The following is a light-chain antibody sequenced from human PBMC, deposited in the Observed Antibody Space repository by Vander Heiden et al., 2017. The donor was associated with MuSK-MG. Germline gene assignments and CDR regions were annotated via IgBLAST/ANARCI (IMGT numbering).Light chain of an antibody. CDR3: CSYAGSRTYV. J-gene: IGLJ1*01. Sequence: QSALTQPASVSGSPGQSITISCTGTSSDAESYNLVSWYQQHPGKVPKLIIYEGSKRPSGVSNHFSGSKSGNTASLTISGLQAEDEADYYCCSYAGSRTYVFGTGTKVTVL. CDR1: SSDAESYNL. V-gene: IGLV2-23*01. CDR2: EGS.